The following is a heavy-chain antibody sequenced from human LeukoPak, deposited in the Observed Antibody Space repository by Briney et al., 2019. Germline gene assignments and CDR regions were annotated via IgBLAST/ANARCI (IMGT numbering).Heavy chain of an antibody. V-gene: IGHV1-69*05. CDR2: IIPIFGTA. Sequence: GASVKVSCKASGGIFSSYAISWVRQAPGQGLEWMGGIIPIFGTANYAQKFQGRVTITTDESTSTAYMELSSLRSEDTAVYYCARAGTGTGPNWFDPWGQGTLVTVSS. J-gene: IGHJ5*02. CDR1: GGIFSSYA. CDR3: ARAGTGTGPNWFDP. D-gene: IGHD1-1*01.